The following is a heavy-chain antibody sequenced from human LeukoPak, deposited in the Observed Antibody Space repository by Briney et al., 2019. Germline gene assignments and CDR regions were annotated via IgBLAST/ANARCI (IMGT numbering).Heavy chain of an antibody. V-gene: IGHV3-30-3*01. J-gene: IGHJ2*01. Sequence: GGSLRLSCAASGFTFSSFSMHWVRQAPGKGLEWLAVMSYDGSNDYYAGSLKGRLSMSRDNSRNTLSLQIKSLRPDDTAVYYCARDAGGAFYWYFDLWGRGTLVTVSS. CDR1: GFTFSSFS. CDR2: MSYDGSND. D-gene: IGHD3-16*01. CDR3: ARDAGGAFYWYFDL.